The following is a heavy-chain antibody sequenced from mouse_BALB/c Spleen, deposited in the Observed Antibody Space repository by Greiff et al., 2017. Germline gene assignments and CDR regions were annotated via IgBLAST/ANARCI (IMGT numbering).Heavy chain of an antibody. V-gene: IGHV3-6*02. CDR2: ISYDGSN. Sequence: EVQLQESGPGLVKPSQSLSLTCSVTGYSITSGYYWNWIRQFPGNKLEWMGYISYDGSNNYNPSLKNRISITRYTSKNQFFLKLNSVTTEDTATYYCARLYGSSYDYAMDYWGQGTSVTVSS. CDR1: GYSITSGYY. CDR3: ARLYGSSYDYAMDY. D-gene: IGHD1-1*01. J-gene: IGHJ4*01.